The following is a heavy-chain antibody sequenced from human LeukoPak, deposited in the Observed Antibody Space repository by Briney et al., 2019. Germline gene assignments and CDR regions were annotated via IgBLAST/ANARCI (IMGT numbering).Heavy chain of an antibody. J-gene: IGHJ4*02. CDR3: AKDPNPDYYGSGSYTY. CDR1: GFTFSSYG. CDR2: IRYDGSNK. V-gene: IGHV3-30*02. Sequence: GGSLRLSCAASGFTFSSYGMHWVHQAPGKGLEWVAFIRYDGSNKYYADSVKGRFTISRDNSKNTLYLQMNSLRAEDTAVYYCAKDPNPDYYGSGSYTYWGQGTLVTVSS. D-gene: IGHD3-10*01.